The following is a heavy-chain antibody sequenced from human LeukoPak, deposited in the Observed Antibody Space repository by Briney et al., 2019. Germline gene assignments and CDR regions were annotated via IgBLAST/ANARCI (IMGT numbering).Heavy chain of an antibody. V-gene: IGHV3-30*02. CDR3: AKDFAFNSYMDV. J-gene: IGHJ6*03. D-gene: IGHD2/OR15-2a*01. Sequence: GGSLRLSCAASGFTFSSYWMSWVRQAPGKGLEWVSFIRYDGSNKYYADSAKGRFTISRDNSKNTLYLQMNSLRAEDMAVYYCAKDFAFNSYMDVWGKGTTVTISS. CDR1: GFTFSSYW. CDR2: IRYDGSNK.